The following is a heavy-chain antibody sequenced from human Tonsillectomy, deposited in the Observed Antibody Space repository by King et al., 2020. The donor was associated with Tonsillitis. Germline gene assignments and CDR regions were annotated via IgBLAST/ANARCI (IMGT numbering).Heavy chain of an antibody. J-gene: IGHJ6*02. D-gene: IGHD2-8*01. CDR3: VREGMVYDWTQNYGMDV. CDR1: GFTFSNYP. Sequence: VQLVESGGGVVQPGRSLRLSCAASGFTFSNYPIHWVRQAPGKGLQWVAVISFDGSNKYYADSVKGRFTISRDNSKNTLYLQMNSLRTEDTAVYYCVREGMVYDWTQNYGMDVWGQGTTVNVSS. CDR2: ISFDGSNK. V-gene: IGHV3-30*04.